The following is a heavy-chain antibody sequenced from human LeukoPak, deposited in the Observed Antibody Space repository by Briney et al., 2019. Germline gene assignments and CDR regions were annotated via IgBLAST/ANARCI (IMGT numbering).Heavy chain of an antibody. J-gene: IGHJ4*02. D-gene: IGHD6-13*01. CDR1: GFTFTSYW. CDR2: IKQDGSQR. V-gene: IGHV3-7*04. Sequence: PGGSLRLSCAASGFTFTSYWMSWVRQAPGKGLEWVASIKQDGSQRYYVDSVKGRFTISSDNAKNSVYVLMNSLRAEDTAVFYCARRTSWYHKFDYWGQGSLVTVSS. CDR3: ARRTSWYHKFDY.